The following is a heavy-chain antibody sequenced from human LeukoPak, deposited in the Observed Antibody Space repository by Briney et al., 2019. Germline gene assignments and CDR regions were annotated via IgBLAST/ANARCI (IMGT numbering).Heavy chain of an antibody. J-gene: IGHJ4*02. CDR2: IYYSGST. D-gene: IGHD6-13*01. V-gene: IGHV4-39*01. CDR1: GGSISSSSYY. Sequence: SETLSLTCTVSGGSISSSSYYWRWIRQPPGKGLEGFVSIYYSGSTYYNPSPKSRVTISVYTSKIQFSLKLSSVTAADTAVYYCARRCNSSWCLFDYWGQRTLVTVSS. CDR3: ARRCNSSWCLFDY.